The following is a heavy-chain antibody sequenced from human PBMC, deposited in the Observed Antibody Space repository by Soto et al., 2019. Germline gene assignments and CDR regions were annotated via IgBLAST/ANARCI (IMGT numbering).Heavy chain of an antibody. CDR1: GGTFSSYA. CDR3: ARDLVVDTPGDYYYGMDV. V-gene: IGHV1-69*06. J-gene: IGHJ6*02. Sequence: ASVKVSCKASGGTFSSYAISWVRQAPGQGLEWMGGIIPIFGTANYAQKFQGRVTITADKSTSTAYMELSSLRSEDTAVYYCARDLVVDTPGDYYYGMDVWGQGTTVTVSS. CDR2: IIPIFGTA. D-gene: IGHD2-21*01.